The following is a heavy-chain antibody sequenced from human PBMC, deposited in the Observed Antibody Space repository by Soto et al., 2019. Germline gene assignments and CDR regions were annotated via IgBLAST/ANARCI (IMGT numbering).Heavy chain of an antibody. CDR1: GGPFSSYT. CDR2: IIPILGIT. CDR3: ARDRCSGGSCPFDY. V-gene: IGHV1-69*08. J-gene: IGHJ4*02. D-gene: IGHD2-15*01. Sequence: QVQLVQSGTEVKKPRSSLKVSCKASGGPFSSYTISWVRQAPGQGLEWMGRIIPILGITDYAQKFQGRVTITADKSTSTAYMDLSSLRSDDTAVYYCARDRCSGGSCPFDYWGQGTLVTVSS.